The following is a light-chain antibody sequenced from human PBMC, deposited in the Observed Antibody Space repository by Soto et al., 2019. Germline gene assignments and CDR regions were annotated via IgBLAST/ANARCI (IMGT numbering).Light chain of an antibody. CDR2: DTS. CDR3: QARNSGLT. V-gene: IGKV3-11*01. CDR1: QSVSKY. Sequence: IVLTQSPATLSLSPGERATLSCRASQSVSKYLAWYQQKPGQAPRLLIYDTSNSATGIPARFSGSGSGTDFTLTISILEAEDFAVYFCQARNSGLTFGGGTNVEI. J-gene: IGKJ4*01.